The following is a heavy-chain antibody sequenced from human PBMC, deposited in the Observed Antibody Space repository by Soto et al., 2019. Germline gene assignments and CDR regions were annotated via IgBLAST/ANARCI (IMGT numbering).Heavy chain of an antibody. J-gene: IGHJ6*02. CDR3: ARDYYGMDV. CDR2: TYQSGSA. CDR1: GGSISSGGYS. Sequence: PLSLTCTVSGGSISSGGYSWTWIRQSPGKGLEWIGYTYQSGSAYYNPSLKSRVTISVDRSKNQFSLNLTSVTAADTAVYYCARDYYGMDVWGQGTTVTVSS. V-gene: IGHV4-30-2*06.